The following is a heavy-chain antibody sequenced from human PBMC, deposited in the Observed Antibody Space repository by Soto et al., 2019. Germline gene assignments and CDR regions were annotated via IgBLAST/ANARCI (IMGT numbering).Heavy chain of an antibody. Sequence: SETLSLTCTVSGGSISSGGYYWSWIRQHPGKGLEWIGYIYYSGSTYYNPSLKSRVTISVDTSKNQFSLKLSSVTAADTAVYYCARVASYTAMASFDYWGQGTRVTVSS. CDR1: GGSISSGGYY. J-gene: IGHJ4*02. V-gene: IGHV4-31*03. CDR3: ARVASYTAMASFDY. D-gene: IGHD5-18*01. CDR2: IYYSGST.